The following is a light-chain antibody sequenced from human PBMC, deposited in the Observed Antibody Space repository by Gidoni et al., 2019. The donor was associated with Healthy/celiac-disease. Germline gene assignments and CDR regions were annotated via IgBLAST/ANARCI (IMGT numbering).Light chain of an antibody. J-gene: IGLJ1*01. Sequence: QSVLTQPPSVSGAPGQRVTISCTGSSSNIGAGYDVHWYQQLPGTAPKLLIYGISNRPSGVPDRVSGSKSGTSASLAITGLQAEDEADYYCQSYDSSLSGSYVFGTGTKVTVL. CDR1: SSNIGAGYD. CDR2: GIS. V-gene: IGLV1-40*01. CDR3: QSYDSSLSGSYV.